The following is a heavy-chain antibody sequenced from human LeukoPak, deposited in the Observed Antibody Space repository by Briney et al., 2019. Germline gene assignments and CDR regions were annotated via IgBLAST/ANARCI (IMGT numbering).Heavy chain of an antibody. J-gene: IGHJ4*02. CDR3: AKAQGYYDC. CDR1: GFTFSSYA. V-gene: IGHV3-23*01. D-gene: IGHD3-22*01. Sequence: GGSLRLSCAASGFTFSSYALAWVRQAPGKGLEWVSAVTGRGVGTHYADSVKGRFTISRDNSKNTLYLQMNSLRAEDTAVYFCAKAQGYYDCWGQGTLVTVSS. CDR2: VTGRGVGT.